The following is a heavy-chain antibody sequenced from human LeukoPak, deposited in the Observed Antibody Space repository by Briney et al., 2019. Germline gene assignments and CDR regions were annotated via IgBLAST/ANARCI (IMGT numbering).Heavy chain of an antibody. V-gene: IGHV4-38-2*02. CDR3: ARGRRAVATN. CDR1: GYSITSGYY. CDR2: IYHSGST. Sequence: SETLSLTCTVSGYSITSGYYWGWIRQPPGKGLEWIGSIYHSGSTFYNPSLKSRVTISVDPSKNQFSLKLSSVTAADTAVYYCARGRRAVATNWGQGTLVTVSS. J-gene: IGHJ4*02. D-gene: IGHD5-12*01.